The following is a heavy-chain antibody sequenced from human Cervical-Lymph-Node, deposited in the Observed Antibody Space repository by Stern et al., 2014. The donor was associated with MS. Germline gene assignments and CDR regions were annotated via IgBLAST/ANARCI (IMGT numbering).Heavy chain of an antibody. Sequence: QVTLRESGPALVKPTQTLTLTCTFSGFSLTTSGMCVSWIRQPPGKALEWLALIDWDDGKSYSTSLKTRLTISKDTSKNQVVLTMTNMDPVDTATYYCAWYDDHGDIRSAFDIWGQGTMVTISS. CDR3: AWYDDHGDIRSAFDI. CDR2: IDWDDGK. D-gene: IGHD4-17*01. V-gene: IGHV2-70*01. J-gene: IGHJ3*02. CDR1: GFSLTTSGMC.